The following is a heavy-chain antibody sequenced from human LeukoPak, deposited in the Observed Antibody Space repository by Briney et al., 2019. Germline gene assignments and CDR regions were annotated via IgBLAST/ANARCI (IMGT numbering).Heavy chain of an antibody. Sequence: PSEALSLTCTVSGGPISSYYWSWIRQPAGKGLEWIGRIYTSGSTNYNPSLKSRVTISVDKSKNQFSLKLSSVTAADTAVYYCARGAAAYWFDPWGQGTLVTVSS. D-gene: IGHD2-2*01. CDR3: ARGAAAYWFDP. J-gene: IGHJ5*02. V-gene: IGHV4-4*07. CDR1: GGPISSYY. CDR2: IYTSGST.